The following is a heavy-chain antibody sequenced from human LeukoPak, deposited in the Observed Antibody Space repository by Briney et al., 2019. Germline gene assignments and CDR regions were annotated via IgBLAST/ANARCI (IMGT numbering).Heavy chain of an antibody. V-gene: IGHV1-24*01. CDR3: ATTCSSTGCWPYNWFDP. CDR1: GYTLTELS. Sequence: ASVKVSCKISGYTLTELSMHWVRQAPGKGLEWMGGFDPEDGETIYAQKFQGRVTMTEDTSTDTAYMELSSLRSEDTAVYYCATTCSSTGCWPYNWFDPWGQGTLVTVSS. J-gene: IGHJ5*02. CDR2: FDPEDGET. D-gene: IGHD2-2*01.